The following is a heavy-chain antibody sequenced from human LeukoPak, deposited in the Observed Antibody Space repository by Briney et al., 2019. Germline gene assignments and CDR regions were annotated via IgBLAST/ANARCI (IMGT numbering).Heavy chain of an antibody. CDR1: GFTFSSYW. Sequence: GGSLRLSCAASGFTFSSYWMHWVRQAPGRGLVWVSGINRDGSFTTYADSVKGRFTISRDNAKNTLYLQMNSLRAEDTAVYYCARGDGYGYISWGQGTLVTVSS. CDR3: ARGDGYGYIS. D-gene: IGHD5-18*01. V-gene: IGHV3-74*01. CDR2: INRDGSFT. J-gene: IGHJ5*02.